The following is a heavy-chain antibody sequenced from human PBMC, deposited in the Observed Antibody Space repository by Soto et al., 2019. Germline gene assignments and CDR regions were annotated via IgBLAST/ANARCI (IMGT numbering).Heavy chain of an antibody. CDR1: GFTFSPYA. V-gene: IGHV3-23*01. Sequence: GGSLRLSCAAYGFTFSPYAMTWVRQAPGKGLEWVSSISGSGGNTNYADSVKGRFTVSRDNSKRTLSLQMNSLTEEDTAIYYCAKGLRRLLRTLYYYGLDVWGRVPQVTVSS. J-gene: IGHJ6*02. CDR3: AKGLRRLLRTLYYYGLDV. CDR2: ISGSGGNT. D-gene: IGHD3-16*01.